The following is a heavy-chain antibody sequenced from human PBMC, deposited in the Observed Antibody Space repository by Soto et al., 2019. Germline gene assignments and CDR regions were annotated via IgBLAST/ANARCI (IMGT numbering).Heavy chain of an antibody. V-gene: IGHV3-23*01. D-gene: IGHD2-15*01. CDR1: GFTFSSYS. CDR3: AKTPTLYYYYGMDV. Sequence: PGGSLRLSCAASGFTFSSYSMSWVRQAPGKGLEWVSAISGSGGSTYYADSVKGRFTISRDNSKNTLYLQMNSLRAEDTAVYYCAKTPTLYYYYGMDVWGQGTTVTVSS. CDR2: ISGSGGST. J-gene: IGHJ6*02.